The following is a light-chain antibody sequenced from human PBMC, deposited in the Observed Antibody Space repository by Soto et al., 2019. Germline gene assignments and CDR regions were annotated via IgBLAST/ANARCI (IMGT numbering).Light chain of an antibody. CDR1: QSINTY. J-gene: IGKJ1*01. V-gene: IGKV3-11*01. CDR3: QQHGSYPRT. CDR2: DAS. Sequence: DIVLTQSPSSLSVSIGDRATISCRASQSINTYLAWYQHKPGQAPRLLIYDASTMATGIPARFSGSGSGTEFTLTISSLEPEDFAVYYCQQHGSYPRTFGQGTKVDIK.